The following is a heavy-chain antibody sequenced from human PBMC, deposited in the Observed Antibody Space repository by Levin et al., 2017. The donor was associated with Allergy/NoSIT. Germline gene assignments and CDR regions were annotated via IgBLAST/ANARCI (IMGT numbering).Heavy chain of an antibody. CDR2: ISYDGSNK. J-gene: IGHJ4*02. Sequence: GGSLRLSCAASGFTFSSYAMHWVRQAPGKGLEWVAVISYDGSNKYYADSVKGRFTISRDNSKNTLYLQMNSLRAEDTAVYYCARDRLTMVRGVSPGYWGQGTLVTVSS. CDR1: GFTFSSYA. V-gene: IGHV3-30-3*01. CDR3: ARDRLTMVRGVSPGY. D-gene: IGHD3-10*01.